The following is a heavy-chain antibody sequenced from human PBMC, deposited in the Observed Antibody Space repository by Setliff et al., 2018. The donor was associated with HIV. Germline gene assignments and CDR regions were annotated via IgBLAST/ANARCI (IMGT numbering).Heavy chain of an antibody. CDR2: ITHTRAT. V-gene: IGHV4-34*01. J-gene: IGHJ4*02. D-gene: IGHD6-19*01. Sequence: SETLSLTCAVYGESLSGYYWSWIRQPPGKGLEWIGDITHTRATNYNPSLQSRVTISVDTSKNQFSLKLSSVTAADTAVYYCAIRGSSGWYVGGYFDYWGQGTLVTVSS. CDR3: AIRGSSGWYVGGYFDY. CDR1: GESLSGYY.